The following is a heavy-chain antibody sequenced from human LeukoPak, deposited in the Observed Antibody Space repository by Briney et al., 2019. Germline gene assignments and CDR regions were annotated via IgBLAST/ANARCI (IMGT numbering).Heavy chain of an antibody. J-gene: IGHJ5*02. D-gene: IGHD3-10*01. CDR1: GFTFDDYA. Sequence: PGGSLRLSCAASGFTFDDYAMHWVRQAPGKGLEWVSGISWNSGSIGYADSVKGRFTISRDNAKNSLYLQMNSLRAEDTALYYCAKDIRVAGSGTLLEGGFDPWGQGTLVTVSS. CDR3: AKDIRVAGSGTLLEGGFDP. V-gene: IGHV3-9*01. CDR2: ISWNSGSI.